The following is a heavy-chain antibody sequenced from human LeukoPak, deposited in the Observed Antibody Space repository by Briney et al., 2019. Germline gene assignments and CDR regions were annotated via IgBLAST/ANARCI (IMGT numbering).Heavy chain of an antibody. V-gene: IGHV3-9*01. CDR3: AKEDTAMVLDFDY. D-gene: IGHD5-18*01. Sequence: GRPLRLSCAASGFTFDDYAMHWVRQAPGKGLEWVSGISWNSGSIGYADSVKGRFTISRDNAKNSLYLQMNSLRAEDTALYYCAKEDTAMVLDFDYWGQGTLVTVSS. CDR1: GFTFDDYA. CDR2: ISWNSGSI. J-gene: IGHJ4*02.